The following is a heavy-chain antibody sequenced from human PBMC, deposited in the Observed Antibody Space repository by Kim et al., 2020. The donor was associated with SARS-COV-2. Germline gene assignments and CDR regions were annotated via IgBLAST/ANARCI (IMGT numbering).Heavy chain of an antibody. CDR2: IIPIFGTA. Sequence: SVKVSCKASGGTFSSYAISWVRQAPGQGLEWMGGIIPIFGTANYAQKFQGRVTITADESTSTAYMELSSLRSEDTAVYYCARDRTAVALGNNWFDPWGQGTLVTVSS. J-gene: IGHJ5*02. V-gene: IGHV1-69*13. D-gene: IGHD6-19*01. CDR1: GGTFSSYA. CDR3: ARDRTAVALGNNWFDP.